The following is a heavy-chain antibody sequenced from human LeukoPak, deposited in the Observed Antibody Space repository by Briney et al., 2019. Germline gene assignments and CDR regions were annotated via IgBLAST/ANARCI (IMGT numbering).Heavy chain of an antibody. CDR1: GYTFTGYY. J-gene: IGHJ3*02. D-gene: IGHD3-10*01. CDR2: INPNSGGT. CDR3: ARGKGRYYYGSGSYYDAFDI. V-gene: IGHV1-2*02. Sequence: GASVKVSCKASGYTFTGYYMHWVRQAPGQGLEWMGWINPNSGGTNCAQKFQGRVTMTRDTSISTAYMELSRLRSDDTAVYYCARGKGRYYYGSGSYYDAFDIWGQGTMVTVSS.